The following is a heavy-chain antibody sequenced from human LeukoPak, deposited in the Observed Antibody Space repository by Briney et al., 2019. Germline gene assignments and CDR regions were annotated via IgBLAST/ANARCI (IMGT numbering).Heavy chain of an antibody. CDR3: AQGGKAVGASRSCYYYMDF. Sequence: PGGSLRLSCAASGFTFSDYYMTWIRQAPGKGLEWISYISSSGSTMYYADSVKGRFIISRDNAKNSLYLQMNSLRAEDTAVYYCAQGGKAVGASRSCYYYMDFWGKGTKVTISS. D-gene: IGHD6-19*01. V-gene: IGHV3-11*01. CDR2: ISSSGSTM. J-gene: IGHJ6*03. CDR1: GFTFSDYY.